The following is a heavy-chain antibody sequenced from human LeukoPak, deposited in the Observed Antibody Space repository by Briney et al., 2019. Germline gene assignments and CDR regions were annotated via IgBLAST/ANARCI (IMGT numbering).Heavy chain of an antibody. CDR2: IKEDGSET. CDR1: GVTFRNYC. Sequence: GGSLRLSCEASGVTFRNYCMIWVRQAPGKGLERVANIKEDGSETYYVDSVKGRFTISRDNTKNTLYLQMNSLRAEDTALYYCAKLYGSGSYYNYYFDYWGQGILVTVSS. D-gene: IGHD3-10*01. CDR3: AKLYGSGSYYNYYFDY. J-gene: IGHJ4*02. V-gene: IGHV3-7*03.